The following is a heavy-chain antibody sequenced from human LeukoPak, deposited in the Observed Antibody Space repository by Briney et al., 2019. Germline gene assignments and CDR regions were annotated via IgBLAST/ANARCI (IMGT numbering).Heavy chain of an antibody. Sequence: PGGSLRLSCAASGFTVSSNYMSWVRQAPGKGLEWVSVIYSGGSTYYADSVKGRFTISRDNSKNTLYLQMNSLRAEDTAVYYCARDLRSSSWGYYYYYYMDVWGKGTTVTISS. J-gene: IGHJ6*03. D-gene: IGHD6-13*01. CDR3: ARDLRSSSWGYYYYYYMDV. V-gene: IGHV3-66*01. CDR1: GFTVSSNY. CDR2: IYSGGST.